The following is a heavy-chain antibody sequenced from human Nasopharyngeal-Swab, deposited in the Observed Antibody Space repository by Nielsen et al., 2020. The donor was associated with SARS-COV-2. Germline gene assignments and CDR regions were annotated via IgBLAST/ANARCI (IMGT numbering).Heavy chain of an antibody. CDR3: TTVDTAMVIRYYYYGMDV. CDR2: IRSKANSYAT. V-gene: IGHV3-73*01. J-gene: IGHJ6*02. Sequence: GESLKISCAASGFTFSGSAMHWVRQASGKGLEWVGRIRSKANSYATAYAASVKGRFTIPRDDSKNTAYLQMNSLKTEDTAVYYCTTVDTAMVIRYYYYGMDVWGQGTTVTVSS. CDR1: GFTFSGSA. D-gene: IGHD5-18*01.